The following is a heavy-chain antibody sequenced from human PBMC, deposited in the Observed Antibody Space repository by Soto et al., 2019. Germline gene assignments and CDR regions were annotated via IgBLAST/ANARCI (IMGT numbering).Heavy chain of an antibody. CDR1: GGSISSYY. D-gene: IGHD2-15*01. CDR2: IYYSGST. CDR3: ARIYCSGGSCYSEEDYYYYMDV. J-gene: IGHJ6*03. Sequence: SETLSLTCTVSGGSISSYYWSWIRQPPGKGLEWIGYIYYSGSTNYNPSLKSRVTISVDTSKNQFSLKLSSVTAADTAVYYCARIYCSGGSCYSEEDYYYYMDVRGKGTTVTVSS. V-gene: IGHV4-59*08.